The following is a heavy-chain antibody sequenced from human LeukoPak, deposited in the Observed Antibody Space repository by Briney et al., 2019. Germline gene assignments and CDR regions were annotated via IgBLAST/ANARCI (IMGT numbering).Heavy chain of an antibody. CDR1: GGSISSYY. CDR3: ARDGVEVLSAFDY. V-gene: IGHV4-59*12. CDR2: IYYSGST. D-gene: IGHD4/OR15-4a*01. J-gene: IGHJ4*02. Sequence: SETLSLTCTVSGGSISSYYWSWIRQPPGKGLEWIGYIYYSGSTNYNPSLKSRVTISVDTSKNQFSLKLSSVTAADTAVYYCARDGVEVLSAFDYRGQGTLVTVSS.